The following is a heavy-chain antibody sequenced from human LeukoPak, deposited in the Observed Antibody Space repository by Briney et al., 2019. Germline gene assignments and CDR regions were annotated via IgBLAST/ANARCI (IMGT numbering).Heavy chain of an antibody. CDR1: GYSFTSYW. J-gene: IGHJ4*02. CDR3: ARHPLYCSSTSCYDY. Sequence: GESLKISCKGSGYSFTSYWIGWVRQMPGKGLEWMGIIYPGDSDTRYSPSFQGQVTISADKSIRTAYLQWSSLKASDTAMYYCARHPLYCSSTSCYDYWGQGTLVTVSS. CDR2: IYPGDSDT. D-gene: IGHD2-2*01. V-gene: IGHV5-51*01.